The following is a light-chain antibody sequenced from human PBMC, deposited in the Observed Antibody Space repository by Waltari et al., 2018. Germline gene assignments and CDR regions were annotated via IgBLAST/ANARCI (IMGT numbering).Light chain of an antibody. CDR1: QSINRW. CDR3: QQYSDDWT. CDR2: RAS. V-gene: IGKV1-5*03. J-gene: IGKJ1*01. Sequence: IPCRASQSINRWLAWYQQKPGKAPNRLIYRASTLESGVPSRFSGSESGAEFTLTISSLQPDDFATYYCQQYSDDWTFGQGTKVEIK.